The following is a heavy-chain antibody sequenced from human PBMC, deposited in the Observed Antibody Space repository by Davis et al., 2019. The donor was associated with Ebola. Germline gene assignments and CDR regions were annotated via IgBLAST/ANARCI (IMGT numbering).Heavy chain of an antibody. J-gene: IGHJ4*02. CDR1: GFTFSSYS. D-gene: IGHD4-17*01. V-gene: IGHV3-21*01. CDR3: ASRTVTTLY. Sequence: GESLKISCAASGFTFSSYSTTWVRQAPGKGLEWVSSISSSSSYIYYADLVKGRFTISRDNAKNSLYLQMNNLRAEDTAVYYCASRTVTTLYWGQGILVTVSS. CDR2: ISSSSSYI.